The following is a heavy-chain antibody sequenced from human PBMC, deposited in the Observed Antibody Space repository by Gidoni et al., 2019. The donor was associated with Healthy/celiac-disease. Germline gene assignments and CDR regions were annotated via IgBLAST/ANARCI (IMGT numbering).Heavy chain of an antibody. CDR1: GFTFSSYA. D-gene: IGHD2-2*01. V-gene: IGHV3-23*01. CDR2: ISGSGGST. CDR3: AKDIGYQLLPYYYYGMDV. J-gene: IGHJ6*02. Sequence: EVQLLESGGGLVQPGGSLRLSCAASGFTFSSYARSWVRQAPGKGLEWVSAISGSGGSTYYADSVKGRFTISRDNSKNTLYLQMNSLRAEDTAVYYCAKDIGYQLLPYYYYGMDVWGQGTTVTVSS.